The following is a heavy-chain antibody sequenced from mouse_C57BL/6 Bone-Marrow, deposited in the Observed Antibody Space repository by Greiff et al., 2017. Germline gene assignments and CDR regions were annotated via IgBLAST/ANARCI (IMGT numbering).Heavy chain of an antibody. V-gene: IGHV1-56*01. CDR3: ARSWAYGSSYGWYFDV. Sequence: QVQLQQSGPELVRPGASVKISCKAPGYTFTSHWMQWVRQRPGQGLEWIGEIFPGSGSTYSNEKFKGKATLTVDTSSSTAYMQLSSLTSEDSAVYFCARSWAYGSSYGWYFDVWGTGTTVTVSS. CDR1: GYTFTSHW. D-gene: IGHD1-1*01. CDR2: IFPGSGST. J-gene: IGHJ1*03.